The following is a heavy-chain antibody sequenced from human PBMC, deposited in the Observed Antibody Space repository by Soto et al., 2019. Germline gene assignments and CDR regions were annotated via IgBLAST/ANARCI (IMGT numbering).Heavy chain of an antibody. CDR2: ISAYNGNT. Sequence: QVQLVQSGAEVKKPGASVKVSCKASGYTFTRYGISWVRQAPGQGREGMGWISAYNGNTNYAQKLQGRVTMTTDTSPRTAHMGLRSQRSDDTAVYSCAGASGGGYGKGFDPWGQGTLVTVSS. D-gene: IGHD6-19*01. CDR1: GYTFTRYG. CDR3: AGASGGGYGKGFDP. J-gene: IGHJ5*02. V-gene: IGHV1-18*01.